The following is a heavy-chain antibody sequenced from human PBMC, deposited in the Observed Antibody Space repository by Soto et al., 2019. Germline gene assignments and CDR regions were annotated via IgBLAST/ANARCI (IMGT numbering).Heavy chain of an antibody. D-gene: IGHD1-1*01. CDR3: AKLCWNRGRTFDY. V-gene: IGHV3-23*01. CDR1: GLRFSDFG. CDR2: ISSDSGGST. J-gene: IGHJ4*02. Sequence: EVQLLESGGGLVQPGGSLRLSCVVSGLRFSDFGMSWVRQAPGKGLEWVSVISSDSGGSTSYADSVKGRFSISRENSKNTVYLQMNSLRAGDTAVYYCAKLCWNRGRTFDYWGQGTLVTVSS.